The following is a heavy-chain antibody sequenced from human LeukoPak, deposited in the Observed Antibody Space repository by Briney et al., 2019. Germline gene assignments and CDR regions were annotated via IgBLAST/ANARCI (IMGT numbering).Heavy chain of an antibody. CDR2: IKNDGAVK. CDR1: GFTFSYHW. D-gene: IGHD6-13*01. Sequence: GGSLRLSCAASGFTFSYHWMTWVRQAPGKGLEWVANIKNDGAVKNYVDSVKGRFTISRDNAKNSLYLQMNSLRAEDTAVYYYAKDSYSKGDFWGQGVLVTVS. CDR3: AKDSYSKGDF. V-gene: IGHV3-7*01. J-gene: IGHJ4*02.